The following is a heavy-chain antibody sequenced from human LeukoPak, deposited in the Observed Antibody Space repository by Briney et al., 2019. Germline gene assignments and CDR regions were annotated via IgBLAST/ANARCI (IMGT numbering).Heavy chain of an antibody. CDR3: AKDLWVRGGNWFDP. CDR2: ISGSGGST. CDR1: GFTFSSYR. D-gene: IGHD3-10*01. Sequence: GGSLRLSCAASGFTFSSYRMNWVRQAPGKGLEWVSAISGSGGSTYYADSVKGRFTISRDNSKNTLYLQMNSLRAEDTAVYYCAKDLWVRGGNWFDPWGQGTLVTVSS. J-gene: IGHJ5*02. V-gene: IGHV3-23*01.